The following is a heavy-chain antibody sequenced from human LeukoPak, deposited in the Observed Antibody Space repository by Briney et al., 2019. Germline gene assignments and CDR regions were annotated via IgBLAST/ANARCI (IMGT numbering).Heavy chain of an antibody. Sequence: ASVKVSCKASGGTVSNYAISWVRQAPGQGLEWMGGIIPIFGTAKYAQKFQGRVTITTDDSTSTAYMELSSLRSDDTAVYYCARGGTVLRTNYYFDYWGQGTLVTVSS. CDR2: IIPIFGTA. J-gene: IGHJ4*02. CDR1: GGTVSNYA. V-gene: IGHV1-69*05. D-gene: IGHD1-14*01. CDR3: ARGGTVLRTNYYFDY.